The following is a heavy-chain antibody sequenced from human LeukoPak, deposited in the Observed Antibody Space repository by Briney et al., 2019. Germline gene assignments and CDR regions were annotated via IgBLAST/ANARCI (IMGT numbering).Heavy chain of an antibody. CDR2: INHSGST. D-gene: IGHD2-2*01. J-gene: IGHJ5*02. CDR3: ARHGVGYCSSTSCYRRRFDP. Sequence: PSETLSLTCAVYGGSFSGYYWSWVRQPPGKGLEWIGEINHSGSTNYNPSLKSRVTISVDTSKNQFSLKLSSVTAADTAVYYCARHGVGYCSSTSCYRRRFDPWGQGTLVTVSS. V-gene: IGHV4-34*01. CDR1: GGSFSGYY.